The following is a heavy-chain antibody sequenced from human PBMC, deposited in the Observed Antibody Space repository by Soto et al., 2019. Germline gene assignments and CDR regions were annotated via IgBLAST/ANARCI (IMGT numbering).Heavy chain of an antibody. D-gene: IGHD3-10*01. Sequence: QVQLVQSGAEVKKPGSSVKVSCKASGGTFSPYTVNWVRQAPGQGLEWMGRIIPFLGVTNYAQKFQARVTLTADTSTTTAYMELSGLRFEDTAVYYCARDWESTVSTWSFGAFWGRGTLVTVSS. CDR3: ARDWESTVSTWSFGAF. CDR2: IIPFLGVT. CDR1: GGTFSPYT. V-gene: IGHV1-69*08. J-gene: IGHJ4*02.